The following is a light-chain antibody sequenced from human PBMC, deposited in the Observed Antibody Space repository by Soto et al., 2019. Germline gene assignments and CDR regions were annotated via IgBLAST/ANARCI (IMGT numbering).Light chain of an antibody. CDR1: QSISPKSNNRNY. V-gene: IGKV4-1*01. Sequence: DIVMTQSPESLALSLGEGASINCTSSQSISPKSNNRNYLAWYQQKPGQPPKXLIYWASTRESGVPERLSGSGYGTDLTITISSLQDEDVDVYLCHQYFSNTPIFGGGTKVDIK. CDR2: WAS. J-gene: IGKJ4*01. CDR3: HQYFSNTPI.